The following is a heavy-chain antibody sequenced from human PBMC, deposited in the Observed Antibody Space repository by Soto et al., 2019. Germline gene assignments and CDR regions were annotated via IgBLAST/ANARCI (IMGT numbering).Heavy chain of an antibody. Sequence: QVQLVQSGAEVKKPGASVKVSCKASGYTFTGYYMHWVRQAPGQGREWMGWINPNSGGTNYAQKFQGWVTMTRDTSISTAYMELSRLRSDDTAVYYCARGSTGNSLGGGHGYYYYGMDVWGQGTTVTVSS. J-gene: IGHJ6*02. CDR1: GYTFTGYY. CDR2: INPNSGGT. CDR3: ARGSTGNSLGGGHGYYYYGMDV. V-gene: IGHV1-2*04. D-gene: IGHD1-1*01.